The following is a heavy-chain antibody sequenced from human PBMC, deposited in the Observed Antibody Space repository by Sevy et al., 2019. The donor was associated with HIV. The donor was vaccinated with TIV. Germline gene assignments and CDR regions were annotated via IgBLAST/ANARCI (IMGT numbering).Heavy chain of an antibody. J-gene: IGHJ4*02. CDR1: GYTFTSYG. CDR2: ISAYNGNT. Sequence: ASAKVSCKASGYTFTSYGISWVRQAPGQGLEWMGWISAYNGNTNYAQKLQGRVTMTTDTSTSTAYMELRSLRSDDTAVYYCARGSRDGYPPRWDFDYWGQGTLVTVSS. CDR3: ARGSRDGYPPRWDFDY. V-gene: IGHV1-18*04. D-gene: IGHD2-2*01.